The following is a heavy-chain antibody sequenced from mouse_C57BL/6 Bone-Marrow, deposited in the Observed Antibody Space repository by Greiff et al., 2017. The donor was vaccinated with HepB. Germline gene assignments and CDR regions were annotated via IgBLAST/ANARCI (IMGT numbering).Heavy chain of an antibody. CDR2: IDPNSGGT. CDR1: GYTFTSYW. CDR3: ARWGYGSSYWYFDV. J-gene: IGHJ1*03. D-gene: IGHD1-1*01. V-gene: IGHV1-72*01. Sequence: QVQLQQPGAELVKPGASVKLSCKASGYTFTSYWMHWVKQRPGRGLEWIGRIDPNSGGTKHNEKFKSKATLTVDKPSSTAYMQLSSLTSEDSAVYDCARWGYGSSYWYFDVWGTGTTVTVSS.